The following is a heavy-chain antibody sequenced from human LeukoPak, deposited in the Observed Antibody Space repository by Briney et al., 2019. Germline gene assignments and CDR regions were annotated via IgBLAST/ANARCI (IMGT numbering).Heavy chain of an antibody. CDR1: GFTFSSYW. CDR3: ARASYFFHG. Sequence: GRSLRLACAVSGFTFSSYWMHWVRHVPGKGLVWVSRINGDGSSTSYADSAMGRCTISRDNAKNTLYGQMKSPVADDEAAYYCARASYFFHGWSQG. J-gene: IGHJ4*02. CDR2: INGDGSST. V-gene: IGHV3-74*01.